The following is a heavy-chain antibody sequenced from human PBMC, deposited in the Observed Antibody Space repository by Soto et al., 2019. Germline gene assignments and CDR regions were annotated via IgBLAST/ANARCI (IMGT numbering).Heavy chain of an antibody. CDR1: GYTFTSYD. D-gene: IGHD3-3*01. Sequence: GASVKVSCKASGYTFTSYDINWVRQATGQGLEWMGWMNPNSGNTGYAQKFQGRVTMTRNTSISTAYMELSSLRSEDTAVYYCASPARNYDFWSGYSLDIWGQGTMVTVSS. CDR2: MNPNSGNT. J-gene: IGHJ3*02. CDR3: ASPARNYDFWSGYSLDI. V-gene: IGHV1-8*01.